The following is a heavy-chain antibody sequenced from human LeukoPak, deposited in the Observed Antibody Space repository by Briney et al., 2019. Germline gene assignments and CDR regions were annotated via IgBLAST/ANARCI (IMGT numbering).Heavy chain of an antibody. CDR1: GFTFSSYA. V-gene: IGHV3-48*04. D-gene: IGHD3-10*01. J-gene: IGHJ4*02. CDR2: IGTSSTPI. Sequence: GGSLRLSCAASGFTFSSYAMSWVRQAPGKGLEWVSFIGTSSTPIYYADSVKGRFTISRDNAKNSLYLQMNSLRAEDTAVYYCARVGWFGELPHYWGQGTLVTVSS. CDR3: ARVGWFGELPHY.